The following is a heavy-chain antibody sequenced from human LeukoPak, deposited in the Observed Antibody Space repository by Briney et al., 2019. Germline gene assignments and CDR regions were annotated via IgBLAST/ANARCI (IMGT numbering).Heavy chain of an antibody. Sequence: GESLKISCKGSGYDFTTYWVAWVRQMPGKGLEWLGVVYPGDSATRYSPSLQGQVTISVDKSINTAYLQWSSLKASDTAKYYCAIRRGAPGVATIWGLDYWGEGTLVSVSS. D-gene: IGHD5-12*01. CDR1: GYDFTTYW. V-gene: IGHV5-51*01. CDR3: AIRRGAPGVATIWGLDY. CDR2: VYPGDSAT. J-gene: IGHJ4*02.